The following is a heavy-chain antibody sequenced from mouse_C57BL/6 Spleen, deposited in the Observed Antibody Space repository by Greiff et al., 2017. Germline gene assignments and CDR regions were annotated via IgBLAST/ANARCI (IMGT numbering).Heavy chain of an antibody. CDR2: IYPGDGDT. Sequence: VKLVESGPELVKPGASVKISCKASGYAFSSSWMNWVKQRPGKGLEWIGRIYPGDGDTNYNGKFKGKATLTADKSSSTAYMQLSSLTSEDSAVYFCARSDYYGSSLYFDYWGQGTTLTVSS. J-gene: IGHJ2*01. D-gene: IGHD1-1*01. CDR1: GYAFSSSW. CDR3: ARSDYYGSSLYFDY. V-gene: IGHV1-82*01.